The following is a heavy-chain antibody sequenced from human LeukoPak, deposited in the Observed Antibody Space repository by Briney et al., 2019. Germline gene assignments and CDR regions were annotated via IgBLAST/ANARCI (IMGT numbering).Heavy chain of an antibody. V-gene: IGHV3-7*05. D-gene: IGHD4-17*01. CDR3: ARRATVREDYFDY. Sequence: PGGSLSLSCAASGVTLSRVWVSWVREAPGQGLEGVAKIGQDGSQKEYVDTMKSRFTISRDNAKNALHLEMNRLRGEDTAVYYCARRATVREDYFDYWGQGTLVTVSS. CDR1: GVTLSRVW. CDR2: IGQDGSQK. J-gene: IGHJ4*02.